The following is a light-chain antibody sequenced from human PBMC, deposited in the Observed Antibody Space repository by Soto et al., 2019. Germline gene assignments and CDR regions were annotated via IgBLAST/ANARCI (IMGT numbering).Light chain of an antibody. CDR1: SSDIGRYNF. CDR3: SSYIETNTEV. J-gene: IGLJ2*01. V-gene: IGLV2-14*03. Sequence: QSALTQPASVSGSPGQSIAISCTGTSSDIGRYNFVSWYQQHPGRVPKLMIYDVNNRPSGVSDRFSGSKSGNTASLTISGLQAEDEAHYYCSSYIETNTEVFGRGTKLTVL. CDR2: DVN.